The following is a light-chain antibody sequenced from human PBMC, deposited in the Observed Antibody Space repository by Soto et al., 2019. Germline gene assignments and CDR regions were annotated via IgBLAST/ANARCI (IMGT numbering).Light chain of an antibody. CDR1: QSVSSY. CDR2: GAS. CDR3: QHRGRWPRT. V-gene: IGKV3-11*01. Sequence: EIVLTQSPATLSLSPGERATLSCRASQSVSSYLAWYQQKPGQAPRLLIYGASNRATGIPARFSGSGSGKDFTLTISSLEPEDFAVYYCQHRGRWPRTFGQGTKLESK. J-gene: IGKJ2*01.